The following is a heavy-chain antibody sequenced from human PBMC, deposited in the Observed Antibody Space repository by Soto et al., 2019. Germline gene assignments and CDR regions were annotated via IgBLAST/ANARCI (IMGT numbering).Heavy chain of an antibody. D-gene: IGHD6-13*01. CDR3: ARAGKGAAAGTYSYYYYYYMDV. Sequence: QVQLVQSGAEVKKPGASVKVSCTASGYTFTGYYMHWVRQAPGQGLEWMGWINPNSGGTNYAQKFQGWVTMTRDTSISTAYMELSRLRSDDTAVYYCARAGKGAAAGTYSYYYYYYMDVGGKGTTVTVSS. CDR1: GYTFTGYY. V-gene: IGHV1-2*04. J-gene: IGHJ6*03. CDR2: INPNSGGT.